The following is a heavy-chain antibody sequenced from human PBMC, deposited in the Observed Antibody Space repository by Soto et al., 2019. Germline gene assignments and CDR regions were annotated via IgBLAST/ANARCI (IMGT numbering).Heavy chain of an antibody. Sequence: EVQLVESGGGLVKPGGSLRLSGAASGFTFNNAWMSWVRQAPGKGLEGVGRMKSRSNGGTTDYGAPVKGRCTISRDDAKNTLYLQMNNLKSEDTAVYYCTTDYGSAIYSEHWGQGTLVTVSS. CDR3: TTDYGSAIYSEH. CDR2: MKSRSNGGTT. J-gene: IGHJ4*01. CDR1: GFTFNNAW. D-gene: IGHD3-10*01. V-gene: IGHV3-15*01.